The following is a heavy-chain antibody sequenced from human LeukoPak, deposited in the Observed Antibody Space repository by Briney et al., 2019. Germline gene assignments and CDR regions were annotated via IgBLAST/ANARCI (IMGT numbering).Heavy chain of an antibody. D-gene: IGHD3-16*01. CDR2: INHNENVN. V-gene: IGHV3-7*03. CDR3: ARGGGLDV. Sequence: GGSLRLSCAASGLTFSSHWMHWVRQAPGKGLEWVASINHNENVNYYVDSVKGRFTISRDNAKNSLYLQMSNLRAEDTAVYFCARGGGLDVWGQGATVTVSS. J-gene: IGHJ6*02. CDR1: GLTFSSHW.